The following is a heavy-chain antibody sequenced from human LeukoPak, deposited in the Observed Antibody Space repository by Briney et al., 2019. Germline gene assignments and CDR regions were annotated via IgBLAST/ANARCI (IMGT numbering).Heavy chain of an antibody. CDR1: GFTFSSYG. CDR3: ARDYRSGWSHPHA. CDR2: IWYDGSNK. D-gene: IGHD6-19*01. V-gene: IGHV3-33*01. J-gene: IGHJ5*02. Sequence: GGSLRLSCAASGFTFSSYGMHWVRQAPGKGLEWVAVIWYDGSNKYYADSVKGRFTISRDNSKNTLYLQMNSLKAEDTAVYYCARDYRSGWSHPHAWGQGTLVTVSS.